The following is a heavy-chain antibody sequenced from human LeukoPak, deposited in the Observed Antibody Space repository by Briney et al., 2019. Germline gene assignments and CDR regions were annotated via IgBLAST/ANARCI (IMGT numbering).Heavy chain of an antibody. CDR3: ARDKIAAAGTGWFDP. Sequence: GGSLRLSCAASGFTFSSYWMSWVRQAPGKGLEWVSSISSSSSYIYYADSVKGRFTISRDNAKNSLYLQMNSLRAEDTAVYYCARDKIAAAGTGWFDPWGQGTLVTVSS. D-gene: IGHD6-13*01. V-gene: IGHV3-21*01. CDR2: ISSSSSYI. J-gene: IGHJ5*02. CDR1: GFTFSSYW.